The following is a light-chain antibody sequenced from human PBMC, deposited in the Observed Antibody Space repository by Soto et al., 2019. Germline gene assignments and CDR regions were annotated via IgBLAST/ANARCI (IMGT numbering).Light chain of an antibody. CDR3: MQGSHWSLWT. J-gene: IGKJ1*01. Sequence: DVVMTQSPLSLPVTLGQPASISCRSSQSLLHSDGNTYLNWFQQRPGQSPRRLIYKVSNRDSGVPDRFSGSASGTAFPLKISRVEAEDVAIYYCMQGSHWSLWTFGQGTKVEIK. V-gene: IGKV2-30*02. CDR1: QSLLHSDGNTY. CDR2: KVS.